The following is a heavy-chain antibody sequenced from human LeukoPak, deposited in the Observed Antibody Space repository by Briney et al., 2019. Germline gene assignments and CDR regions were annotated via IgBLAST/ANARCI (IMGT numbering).Heavy chain of an antibody. D-gene: IGHD3-22*01. J-gene: IGHJ5*02. CDR1: GGSFSGYY. CDR3: ARSSYYYDSSGSFDP. V-gene: IGHV4-34*01. Sequence: SETLSLTCAVYGGSFSGYYWSWIRQPPGKGLEWIGEINHSGSTNYNPSLKSRVTISVDTSKNQFSLKLSSVTAADTAVNYCARSSYYYDSSGSFDPWGQGTLVTVSS. CDR2: INHSGST.